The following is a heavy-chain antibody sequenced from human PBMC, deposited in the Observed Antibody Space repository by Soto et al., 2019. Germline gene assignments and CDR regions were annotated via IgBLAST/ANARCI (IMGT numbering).Heavy chain of an antibody. Sequence: SGPTLVNPTQTLTLTCTFSAFSLSTNGVGVGWIRQPPGKPLEWLAVIYWNEDKRYSRSLKSRLSITKDTSKNQVVLTMTTMEPVDTATYFCFHTVMEPTITGGHYFDYGGPETLVTVSS. D-gene: IGHD3-3*01. CDR3: FHTVMEPTITGGHYFDY. J-gene: IGHJ4*02. V-gene: IGHV2-5*01. CDR2: IYWNEDK. CDR1: AFSLSTNGVG.